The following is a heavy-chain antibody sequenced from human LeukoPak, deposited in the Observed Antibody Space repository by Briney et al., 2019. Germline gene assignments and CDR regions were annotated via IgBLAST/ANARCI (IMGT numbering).Heavy chain of an antibody. J-gene: IGHJ3*02. V-gene: IGHV3-53*01. Sequence: GGSLRLSCAVSGFTVSSNYMTWVRRAPGKGLEWVSIIYSGGSTYYADSVKGRFTISRDNSKNTLYLQMNSLRAEDTAVYYCAYDGRFGDLPGQRAFDIWGQGTMVTVSS. CDR2: IYSGGST. D-gene: IGHD3-10*01. CDR1: GFTVSSNY. CDR3: AYDGRFGDLPGQRAFDI.